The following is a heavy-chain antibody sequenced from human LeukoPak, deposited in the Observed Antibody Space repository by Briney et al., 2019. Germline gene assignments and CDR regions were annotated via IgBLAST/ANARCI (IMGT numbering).Heavy chain of an antibody. Sequence: KPSETLSLTCTVSGGSISNYYWSWIRQPAGKGLEWIGRIYSSGTTIYNPSLKSRVTMSVDTSKNQFSLKLSSVTAADTAVYFCAIGSSGYDPWGQGTLVTVSS. CDR1: GGSISNYY. CDR2: IYSSGTT. J-gene: IGHJ5*02. CDR3: AIGSSGYDP. V-gene: IGHV4-4*07. D-gene: IGHD5-12*01.